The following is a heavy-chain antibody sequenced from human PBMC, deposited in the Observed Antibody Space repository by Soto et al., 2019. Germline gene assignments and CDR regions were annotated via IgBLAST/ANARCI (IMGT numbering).Heavy chain of an antibody. CDR1: GYTLTELS. Sequence: GASVKVSCKVSGYTLTELSMHWVRQAPGKGLEWMGGFDPEDGETIYAQKFQGRVTMTEDTSTDTAYMELSSLRSEDTAVYYCATGRMRYSGYGMDVWGQGTTVTVSS. CDR2: FDPEDGET. CDR3: ATGRMRYSGYGMDV. D-gene: IGHD5-12*01. J-gene: IGHJ6*02. V-gene: IGHV1-24*01.